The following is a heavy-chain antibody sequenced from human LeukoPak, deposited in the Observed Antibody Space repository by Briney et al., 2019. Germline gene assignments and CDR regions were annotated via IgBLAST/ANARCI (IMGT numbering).Heavy chain of an antibody. CDR1: GYSFTSYW. CDR3: ARLRYGDYDLNAFDI. V-gene: IGHV5-51*01. Sequence: GESLKISCKGSGYSFTSYWIGWVRQMPGKGLEWMGIIYPGDSDTRYSPSFQGQVTISADKSISTAYLQWSSLKASDTAMYYRARLRYGDYDLNAFDIWGQGTMVTVSS. J-gene: IGHJ3*02. CDR2: IYPGDSDT. D-gene: IGHD4-17*01.